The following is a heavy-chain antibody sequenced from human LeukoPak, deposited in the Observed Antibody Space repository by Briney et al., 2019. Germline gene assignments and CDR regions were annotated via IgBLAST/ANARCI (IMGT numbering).Heavy chain of an antibody. CDR3: ARATVDYYYYYYMDV. D-gene: IGHD4-17*01. V-gene: IGHV1-69*13. CDR2: IIPIFGTA. J-gene: IGHJ6*03. CDR1: GGTFSSYA. Sequence: ASVKVSCKASGGTFSSYAISWVRQAPGQGLEWMGGIIPIFGTANYAQKFQGRVTITADESTSTAYMELSSLRSEDTAVYYCARATVDYYYYYYMDVWGKGTTVTISS.